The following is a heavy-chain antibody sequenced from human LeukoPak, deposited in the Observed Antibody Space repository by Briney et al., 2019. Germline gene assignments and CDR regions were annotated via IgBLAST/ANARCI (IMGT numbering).Heavy chain of an antibody. CDR1: GFTFSSYG. CDR3: ARDSLGMSTLDS. D-gene: IGHD5/OR15-5a*01. CDR2: ISYDGSNK. J-gene: IGHJ4*02. Sequence: HPGGSLRLSCAASGFTFSSYGMHWVRQAPGKGLEWVAVISYDGSNKYYADSVKGRFTISRDNSKNTLYLQMNSLRAEDTAVYYCARDSLGMSTLDSWGQGTLVTVSS. V-gene: IGHV3-30*03.